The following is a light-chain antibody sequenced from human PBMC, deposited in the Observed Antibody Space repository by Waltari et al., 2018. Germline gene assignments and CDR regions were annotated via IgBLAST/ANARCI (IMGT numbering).Light chain of an antibody. V-gene: IGKV3-20*01. J-gene: IGKJ1*01. CDR3: QNHERLPAT. CDR1: QNIGRY. CDR2: EAS. Sequence: EIVLTQSPGTLSLSPGERATLSCRASQNIGRYLVWYQQKPGQAPRLLIYEASRRATGSRDRFSGSGSGTEFSLSISRLEPEDFSVYYCQNHERLPATVGQGTKVEIK.